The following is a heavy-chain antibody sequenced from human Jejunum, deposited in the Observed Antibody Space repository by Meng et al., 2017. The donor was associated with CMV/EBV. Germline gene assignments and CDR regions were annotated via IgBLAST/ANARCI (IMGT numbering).Heavy chain of an antibody. Sequence: RLSCEASGLTFSSYALSWVRQAPGKGLEWVSVISADGGSTNNADSVKGRFIVSRDNSKNTVYLQMNSLRAEDTAVYYCVTEGFDYWGQGSLVTVSS. V-gene: IGHV3-23*01. CDR2: ISADGGST. CDR3: VTEGFDY. CDR1: GLTFSSYA. J-gene: IGHJ4*02.